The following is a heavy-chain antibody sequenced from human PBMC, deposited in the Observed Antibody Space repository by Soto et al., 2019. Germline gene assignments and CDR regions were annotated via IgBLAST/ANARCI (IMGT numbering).Heavy chain of an antibody. Sequence: QVHLVQSGVEVKTPGASVKVSCPASGYTFFTYDISWVRPAPGQGLEWMGWISTYSGDTKYAQKFQGRVTMTTDTSTTTAYLELRSLRSDDTAVYYCARHHGPTTSENGFDPWGQGTLVTVSS. V-gene: IGHV1-18*01. CDR3: ARHHGPTTSENGFDP. CDR2: ISTYSGDT. J-gene: IGHJ5*02. D-gene: IGHD5-12*01. CDR1: GYTFFTYD.